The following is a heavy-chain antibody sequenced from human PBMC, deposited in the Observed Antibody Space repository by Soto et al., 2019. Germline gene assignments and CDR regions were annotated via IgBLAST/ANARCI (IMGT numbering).Heavy chain of an antibody. CDR3: ARAHVASFYTNGMDV. CDR1: YF. J-gene: IGHJ6*02. D-gene: IGHD2-2*02. V-gene: IGHV4-30-4*01. Sequence: YFWCWIRLPKKKGLEWIGHINYSGGTSYNPSLKSRVIISVDTSKNQFSLKLSSVTAADTAVYYCARAHVASFYTNGMDVGVQGSMVP. CDR2: INYSGGT.